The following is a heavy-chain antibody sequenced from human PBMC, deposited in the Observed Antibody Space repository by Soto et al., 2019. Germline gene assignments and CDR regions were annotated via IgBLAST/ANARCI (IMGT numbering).Heavy chain of an antibody. Sequence: AETLSLTCTVSGGSIILYYWSWIRQPAGKGLEWIGRIYSSGSTNYNPSLKSRVTMSVDTSKNQFSLKLSSVTAADTAVYFCVRIGSGGAPDYWGQGNLVTVSS. CDR2: IYSSGST. D-gene: IGHD3-10*01. V-gene: IGHV4-4*07. J-gene: IGHJ4*02. CDR3: VRIGSGGAPDY. CDR1: GGSIILYY.